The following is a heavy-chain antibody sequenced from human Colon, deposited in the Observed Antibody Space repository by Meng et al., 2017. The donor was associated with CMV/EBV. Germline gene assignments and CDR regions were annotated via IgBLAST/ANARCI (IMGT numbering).Heavy chain of an antibody. Sequence: VSCKSSGYTLTSYGMHWVRQAPGQGLEWMGWNSGNNDNANYAQKFQGRVTMTTDTSTKTAYLELRSLRPDDTAVYFCARDPVGWLDPWGQGTLVTVSS. J-gene: IGHJ5*02. D-gene: IGHD1-26*01. CDR3: ARDPVGWLDP. CDR1: GYTLTSYG. CDR2: NSGNNDNA. V-gene: IGHV1-18*01.